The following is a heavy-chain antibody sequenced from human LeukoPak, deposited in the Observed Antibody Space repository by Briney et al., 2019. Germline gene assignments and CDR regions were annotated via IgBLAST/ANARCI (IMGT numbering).Heavy chain of an antibody. D-gene: IGHD6-6*01. J-gene: IGHJ4*02. CDR2: IKEDGSER. V-gene: IGHV3-7*03. Sequence: GGSLRLSCEGSAFIFSGHWVNWVRQTPGKGLEWVASIKEDGSERQYVDSVKGRFSISRDNTKGSLFLQLNSLRAEDTAVYYCARDLSSFYFDYWGQGTLVTVSS. CDR1: AFIFSGHW. CDR3: ARDLSSFYFDY.